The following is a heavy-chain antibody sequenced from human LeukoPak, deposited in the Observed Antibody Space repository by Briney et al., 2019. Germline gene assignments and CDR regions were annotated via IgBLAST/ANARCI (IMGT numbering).Heavy chain of an antibody. J-gene: IGHJ4*02. CDR3: ARVLVYAIGHFDY. CDR2: IYSGGST. CDR1: GFTVSSNY. V-gene: IGHV3-53*01. Sequence: GGSLRLSCAASGFTVSSNYMSWVRQAPGKGLEWVSVIYSGGSTYYADSVKGRFTISRDNSKNTLYLQMNGLRAEDTAVYYCARVLVYAIGHFDYWGQGTLVTVSS. D-gene: IGHD2-8*01.